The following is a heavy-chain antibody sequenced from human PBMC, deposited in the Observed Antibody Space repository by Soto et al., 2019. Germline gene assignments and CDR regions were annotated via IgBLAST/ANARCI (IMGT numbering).Heavy chain of an antibody. Sequence: QVQLVQSGAEVKKPGSSVKVSCKASGGTFSSYTISWVRQAPGQGLEWMGRIIPILGIANYAQKFQGRVTITADKSTSTAYMELSSLRSEDTAVYYCARGPGVSAYFSGGSCYSELDYWGQGTLVTVSS. CDR1: GGTFSSYT. J-gene: IGHJ4*02. CDR3: ARGPGVSAYFSGGSCYSELDY. V-gene: IGHV1-69*02. CDR2: IIPILGIA. D-gene: IGHD2-15*01.